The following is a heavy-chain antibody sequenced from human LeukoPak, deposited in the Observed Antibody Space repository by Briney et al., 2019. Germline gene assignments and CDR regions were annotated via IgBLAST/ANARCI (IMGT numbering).Heavy chain of an antibody. Sequence: SETLSLTCAVYGGSFSGYYWSWLRQPPGKGLEWIGEINHSGSTNYNPSLKSRVTISVDTSKNQFSLKLSSVTAADTAVYYCARGRGVLRFLEWLGNWFDPWGQGTLVTVSS. CDR3: ARGRGVLRFLEWLGNWFDP. CDR1: GGSFSGYY. J-gene: IGHJ5*02. CDR2: INHSGST. D-gene: IGHD3-3*01. V-gene: IGHV4-34*01.